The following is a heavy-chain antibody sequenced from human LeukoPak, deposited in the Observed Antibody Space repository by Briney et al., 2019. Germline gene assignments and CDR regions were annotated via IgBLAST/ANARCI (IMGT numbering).Heavy chain of an antibody. V-gene: IGHV1-18*01. CDR3: ARDTSVAAPDY. CDR1: GYTFTSYG. Sequence: ASVKVSCKASGYTFTSYGISWVRQAPGQGGEGMGWISAYNGNRNYAQKLKGRVTMTTATSTSTAYMELRSLRSDDTAVYYCARDTSVAAPDYWGQGTLVTVSS. J-gene: IGHJ4*02. CDR2: ISAYNGNR. D-gene: IGHD6-13*01.